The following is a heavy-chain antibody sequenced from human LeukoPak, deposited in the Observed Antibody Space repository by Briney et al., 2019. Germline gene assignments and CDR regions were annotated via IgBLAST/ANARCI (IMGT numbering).Heavy chain of an antibody. D-gene: IGHD6-13*01. V-gene: IGHV3-21*01. CDR1: GFTFSSYS. CDR2: ISSSSSYI. Sequence: GGSLRLSCAASGFTFSSYSMNWVRQAPGKGLEWVSSISSSSSYIYYADSVKGRFTISRDNAKNSLYLQMNSLRAEDTAVYYCARVAAAGIYYYHYMDVWGKGTTVTVSS. J-gene: IGHJ6*03. CDR3: ARVAAAGIYYYHYMDV.